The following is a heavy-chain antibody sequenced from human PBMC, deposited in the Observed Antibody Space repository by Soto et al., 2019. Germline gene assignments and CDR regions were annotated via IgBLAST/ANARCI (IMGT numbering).Heavy chain of an antibody. D-gene: IGHD2-15*01. V-gene: IGHV4-31*03. CDR1: GGSISSVGYY. Sequence: SETLSLTCIVSGGSISSVGYYWSWIRQHPGKGLEWIGYIYYSGSTYYNPSLKSRVTISVDTSKNQFSLKLSSVTAADTAVYYCARALYCSVDDSYTTQIDYRRQ. J-gene: IGHJ4*02. CDR2: IYYSGST. CDR3: ARALYCSVDDSYTTQIDY.